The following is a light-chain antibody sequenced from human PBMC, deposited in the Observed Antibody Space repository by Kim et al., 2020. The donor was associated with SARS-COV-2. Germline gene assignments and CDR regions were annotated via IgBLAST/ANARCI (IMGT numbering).Light chain of an antibody. CDR3: QQYNNWPYT. V-gene: IGKV3-15*01. CDR2: GAS. J-gene: IGKJ2*01. Sequence: SGCPGERAPLPGRARHSVSSNLAWYQQKPGQAPRLLIYGASTRATGIPSRFSGSGSGTEFTLTISSLQSEDFAVYSCQQYNNWPYTFGQGTKLEI. CDR1: HSVSSN.